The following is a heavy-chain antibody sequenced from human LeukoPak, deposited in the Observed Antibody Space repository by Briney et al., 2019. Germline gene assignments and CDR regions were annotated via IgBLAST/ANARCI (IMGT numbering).Heavy chain of an antibody. V-gene: IGHV1-18*01. Sequence: ASVKVSCKTSGYSFTNYGISWVRQAPGQGLEWMGWISAYNGNPIYAQKLQGRVTMSTDTSTSTVYMELRSLRSDDTAVYYCARTPSTSETAAGSFDYWGQGTLVTVSS. CDR3: ARTPSTSETAAGSFDY. D-gene: IGHD6-13*01. CDR1: GYSFTNYG. CDR2: ISAYNGNP. J-gene: IGHJ4*02.